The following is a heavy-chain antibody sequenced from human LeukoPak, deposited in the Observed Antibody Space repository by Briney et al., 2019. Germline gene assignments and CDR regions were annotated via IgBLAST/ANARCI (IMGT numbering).Heavy chain of an antibody. CDR2: ISSSGSTI. D-gene: IGHD3-10*01. CDR3: PRDLGSHGFDP. Sequence: GGSLRLSCAVSGFTFSDYHMSWIRQAPGKGLEWISYISSSGSTIYYADSVKGRFTISRGNAKNSLYLQMNSLRAEDTAVYYCPRDLGSHGFDPWGQGTLVTVSS. J-gene: IGHJ5*02. V-gene: IGHV3-11*01. CDR1: GFTFSDYH.